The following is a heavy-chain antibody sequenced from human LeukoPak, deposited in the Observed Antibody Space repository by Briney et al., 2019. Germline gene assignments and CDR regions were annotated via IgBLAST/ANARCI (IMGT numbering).Heavy chain of an antibody. CDR2: ISYDSEGN. V-gene: IGHV3-30*18. CDR3: AKSLTRSTFGSPHYY. Sequence: PGGSLRLSCVTSGFTFSNYGMHWVRQLPGKGLEWVAVISYDSEGNYHVDSVKGRFTISRDNSKNTLYLQMNSLRAEDTAVYYCAKSLTRSTFGSPHYYWGQGTLVTVSS. J-gene: IGHJ4*02. CDR1: GFTFSNYG. D-gene: IGHD2/OR15-2a*01.